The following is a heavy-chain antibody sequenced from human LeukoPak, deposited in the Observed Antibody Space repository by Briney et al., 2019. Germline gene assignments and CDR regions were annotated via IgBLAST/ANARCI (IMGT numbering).Heavy chain of an antibody. Sequence: GGSLRLSCAASGFTFSSYSMNWVRQAPGKGLEWVSSISSSSSYIYYADSVKGRFTISRDNAKNSLYLQMNSLRAEDTAVYYCARGRGYSGYEIGYWGQGTLVTVSS. D-gene: IGHD5-12*01. V-gene: IGHV3-21*01. J-gene: IGHJ4*02. CDR1: GFTFSSYS. CDR2: ISSSSSYI. CDR3: ARGRGYSGYEIGY.